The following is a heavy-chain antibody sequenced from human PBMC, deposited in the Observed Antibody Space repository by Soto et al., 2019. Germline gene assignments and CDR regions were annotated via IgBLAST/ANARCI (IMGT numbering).Heavy chain of an antibody. D-gene: IGHD3-3*01. V-gene: IGHV4-4*02. CDR2: IYLSGST. Sequence: SETLSLTCAVSSGSISSSNWWSWVRQPPGKGLEWIGEIYLSGSTNYNPSLKSRVTISVDKSKNQFSLKLSSVTAADTAVYYCARGSDFWSGQDWFDPWGQGTLVTVSS. CDR1: SGSISSSNW. CDR3: ARGSDFWSGQDWFDP. J-gene: IGHJ5*02.